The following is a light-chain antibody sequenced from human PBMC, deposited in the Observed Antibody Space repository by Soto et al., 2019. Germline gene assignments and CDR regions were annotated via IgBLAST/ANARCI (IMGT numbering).Light chain of an antibody. Sequence: QMTQSPSSLSASVGNRVTIACRASHDIRNYLAWYQHKSGKVPTLLIYAASTLQSGAPSRFSGSGYGTEFTLSISSLQPDDFATYYCQHYNSYPITFGGGTKVDI. CDR2: AAS. CDR1: HDIRNY. CDR3: QHYNSYPIT. J-gene: IGKJ4*01. V-gene: IGKV1-27*01.